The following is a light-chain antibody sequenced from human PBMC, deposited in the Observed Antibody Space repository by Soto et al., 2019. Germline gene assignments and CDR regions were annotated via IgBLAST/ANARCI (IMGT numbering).Light chain of an antibody. CDR1: QGIYTY. V-gene: IGKV1-9*01. Sequence: DIQLTQSPSFLSASVGDRVTITCRASQGIYTYLAWYQQKPGKAPELLIYAASTLQSGVPSRFSGSGSGTEFTLTISSLQPEDVATYYCQHRNSYPWTFGQGTKVEIK. CDR2: AAS. J-gene: IGKJ1*01. CDR3: QHRNSYPWT.